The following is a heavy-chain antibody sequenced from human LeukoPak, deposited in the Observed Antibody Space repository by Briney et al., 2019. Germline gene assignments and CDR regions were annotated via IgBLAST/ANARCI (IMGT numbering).Heavy chain of an antibody. CDR3: ARDAYLEMPTITGWFDP. CDR2: ISGSGGST. J-gene: IGHJ5*02. Sequence: GGSLRLSCAASGFTFSSYAMSWVRQAPGKGLEWVSAISGSGGSTYYADSVKGRFTISRDNAKNSLYLQMNSLRAEDTAVYYCARDAYLEMPTITGWFDPWGQGTLVTVSS. CDR1: GFTFSSYA. D-gene: IGHD5-24*01. V-gene: IGHV3-23*01.